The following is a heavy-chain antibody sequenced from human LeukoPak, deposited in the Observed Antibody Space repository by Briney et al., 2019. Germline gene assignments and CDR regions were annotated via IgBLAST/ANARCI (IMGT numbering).Heavy chain of an antibody. Sequence: PGGSLRLSCAASGFTFSSYAMSWFRQAPGKGLEWVGFISSKLFGGTIKYAASVRGRFTISRDDSKSIAYLQMNSLKIEDTAVYYCTRDGSASYAGFNYWGQGTLVTVSS. J-gene: IGHJ4*02. CDR1: GFTFSSYA. CDR2: ISSKLFGGTI. CDR3: TRDGSASYAGFNY. D-gene: IGHD1-26*01. V-gene: IGHV3-49*03.